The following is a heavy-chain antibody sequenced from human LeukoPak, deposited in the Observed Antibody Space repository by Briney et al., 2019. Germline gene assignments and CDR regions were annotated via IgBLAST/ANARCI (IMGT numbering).Heavy chain of an antibody. V-gene: IGHV4-4*07. CDR3: ARTSPGRELGGYYYYYMDV. CDR2: IYTSGST. Sequence: SETLSLTCTVSGGSLSSYYWSWIRQPAGKGLEWIGRIYTSGSTNYNPSLKSRVTMSVDTSKNQFSLKLSSVTAADTAVYYCARTSPGRELGGYYYYYMDVWGKGTTVTVSS. J-gene: IGHJ6*03. CDR1: GGSLSSYY. D-gene: IGHD7-27*01.